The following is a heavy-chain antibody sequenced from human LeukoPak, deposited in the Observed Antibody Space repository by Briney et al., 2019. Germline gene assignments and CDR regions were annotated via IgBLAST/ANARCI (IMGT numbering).Heavy chain of an antibody. J-gene: IGHJ4*02. Sequence: GGSLRLSCAASGFTVSSNYMSRVRQAPGKGLEWVSVIYSGGSTYYADSVKGRFTISRHNSKNTLYLQMNSLRAEDTAVYYCARVGSWYYFDYWGQGTLVTVSS. V-gene: IGHV3-53*04. D-gene: IGHD6-13*01. CDR3: ARVGSWYYFDY. CDR1: GFTVSSNY. CDR2: IYSGGST.